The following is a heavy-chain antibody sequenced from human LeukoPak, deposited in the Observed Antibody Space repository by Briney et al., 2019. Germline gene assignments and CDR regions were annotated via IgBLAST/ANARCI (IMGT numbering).Heavy chain of an antibody. CDR3: ARDAPSRIAAANDAFDI. D-gene: IGHD6-13*01. J-gene: IGHJ3*02. CDR1: GFTFSDYY. CDR2: ISSSGSTI. Sequence: PGGSLRLSCAASGFTFSDYYMSWIRQARGKGLEWVSYISSSGSTIYYADSVKGRFTISRDNAKNSLYLQMNSLRAEDTAVYYCARDAPSRIAAANDAFDIWGQGTIVTVSS. V-gene: IGHV3-11*01.